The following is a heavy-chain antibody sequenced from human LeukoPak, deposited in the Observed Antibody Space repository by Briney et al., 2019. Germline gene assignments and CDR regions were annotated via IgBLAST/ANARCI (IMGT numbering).Heavy chain of an antibody. Sequence: SETLSLTCTVSGGSISSYYWSWIRQPPGKGLQWIGYIYYSGSTNYNPSLRSRVTISVVTSKNQFSLKLSSVTAADTAVYYCARDRFGLRYFDWSSDAFDIWGQGTMVTVSS. D-gene: IGHD3-9*01. CDR3: ARDRFGLRYFDWSSDAFDI. J-gene: IGHJ3*02. V-gene: IGHV4-59*12. CDR2: IYYSGST. CDR1: GGSISSYY.